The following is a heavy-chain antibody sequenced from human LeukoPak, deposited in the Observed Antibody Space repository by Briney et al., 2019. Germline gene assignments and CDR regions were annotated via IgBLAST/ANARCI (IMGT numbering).Heavy chain of an antibody. CDR1: GGSIRTYY. Sequence: SETPSLTCSVSGGSIRTYYWNWIRQPAGKGLEWIGRIDSSGSTTYSPSLRSRVTMSVDSSKSQISLNLNSVTAADTAIYYCARSPLSSSGWYRADYWGQGTLVTVSS. CDR2: IDSSGST. CDR3: ARSPLSSSGWYRADY. J-gene: IGHJ4*02. V-gene: IGHV4-4*07. D-gene: IGHD6-19*01.